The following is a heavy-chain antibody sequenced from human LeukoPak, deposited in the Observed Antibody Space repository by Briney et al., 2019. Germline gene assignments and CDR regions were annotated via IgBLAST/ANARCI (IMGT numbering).Heavy chain of an antibody. Sequence: ASVKVSCKASGYTFTSYGISWVRQAPGQGLEWMGWISAYNGNTNYAQKFQGRVTMTRDTSISTAYMELSRLRSDDTAVYYCARAVLLVPADFDYWGQGTLVTVSS. J-gene: IGHJ4*02. CDR1: GYTFTSYG. CDR2: ISAYNGNT. D-gene: IGHD2-2*01. CDR3: ARAVLLVPADFDY. V-gene: IGHV1-18*01.